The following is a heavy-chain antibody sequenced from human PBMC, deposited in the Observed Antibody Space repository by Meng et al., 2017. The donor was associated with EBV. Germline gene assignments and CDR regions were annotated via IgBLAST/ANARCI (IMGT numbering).Heavy chain of an antibody. J-gene: IGHJ5*02. D-gene: IGHD6-6*01. V-gene: IGHV4-61*01. CDR1: GASVSGGTFH. CDR2: IYDGGTT. CDR3: AKSSSSTPGVVDP. Sequence: QVPLQESGPRLVKPSGXLSLTCTVSGASVSGGTFHWSWIRQPPGKELEWIGYIYDGGTTIYNPSLKSRVTIFLDTSRNQFSLGLRSVTTADTAVYYCAKSSSSTPGVVDPWGQGTLGTVAS.